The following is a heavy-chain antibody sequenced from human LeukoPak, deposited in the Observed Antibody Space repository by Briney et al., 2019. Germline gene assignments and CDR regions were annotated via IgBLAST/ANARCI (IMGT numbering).Heavy chain of an antibody. Sequence: GGSLRLSCAASGFTFSTYWMTWVRQAPGKGLEWVANIKQDGGETHYVDSVKGRFTISRDNAKNSLYLQMNSLRAEDTALYYCARLRGGAYWGQETLVTVSS. J-gene: IGHJ4*02. CDR2: IKQDGGET. CDR1: GFTFSTYW. D-gene: IGHD3-10*01. CDR3: ARLRGGAY. V-gene: IGHV3-7*01.